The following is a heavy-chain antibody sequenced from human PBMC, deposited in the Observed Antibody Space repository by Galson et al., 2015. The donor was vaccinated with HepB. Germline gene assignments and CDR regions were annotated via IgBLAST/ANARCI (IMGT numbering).Heavy chain of an antibody. CDR2: IIPIFGTP. D-gene: IGHD3-22*01. Sequence: SVKVSCKASGGTFSSYAINWVRQAPGQGLEWMGGIIPIFGTPNYAQKFQGRVTITADESTSTAYMELSSLRSEGTAMYYCASPPQDYYDSSGYQNWGQGTLVTVSS. CDR1: GGTFSSYA. V-gene: IGHV1-69*13. CDR3: ASPPQDYYDSSGYQN. J-gene: IGHJ4*02.